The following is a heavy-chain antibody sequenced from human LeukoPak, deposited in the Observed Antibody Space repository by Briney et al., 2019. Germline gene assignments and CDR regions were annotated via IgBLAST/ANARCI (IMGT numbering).Heavy chain of an antibody. Sequence: GGSLSLSCAASGFTFSSYWMSWVRQAPGKGLEWVANIKQDGSEKYYADSVKGRFTISRDNAKNSLYLQKNSLRAEDAAVYYCARGGDITIFGVVDDQGQGTLVTVSS. CDR2: IKQDGSEK. V-gene: IGHV3-7*01. D-gene: IGHD3-3*01. J-gene: IGHJ4*02. CDR3: ARGGDITIFGVVDD. CDR1: GFTFSSYW.